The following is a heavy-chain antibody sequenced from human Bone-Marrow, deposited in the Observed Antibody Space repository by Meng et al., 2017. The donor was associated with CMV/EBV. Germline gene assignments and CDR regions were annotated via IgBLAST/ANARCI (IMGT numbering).Heavy chain of an antibody. CDR3: ARTYGKAFDI. J-gene: IGHJ3*02. V-gene: IGHV4-59*01. CDR2: IYYTGST. CDR1: SGSISDYY. Sequence: SETLSLPCTVSSGSISDYYWSWIRQPPGKGLECIGYIYYTGSTNYNPSLKSRVTISIDTSKNQFSLKLSSVTAADTAVYYCARTYGKAFDIWGQGTMVTVS. D-gene: IGHD4-17*01.